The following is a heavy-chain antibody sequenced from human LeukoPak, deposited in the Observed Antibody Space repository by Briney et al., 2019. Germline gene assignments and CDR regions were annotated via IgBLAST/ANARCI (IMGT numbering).Heavy chain of an antibody. Sequence: EASVKVSCKASGYTFTSYGINWVRQAPGQGLEWMGWISAYNGNTNYAQKLQGRVTMTTDTSTSTAYMELRSLRSDDTAVYYCARDPTYYDILTGYLGEKRAFDIWGQGTMVTVSS. CDR3: ARDPTYYDILTGYLGEKRAFDI. CDR1: GYTFTSYG. V-gene: IGHV1-18*01. CDR2: ISAYNGNT. J-gene: IGHJ3*02. D-gene: IGHD3-9*01.